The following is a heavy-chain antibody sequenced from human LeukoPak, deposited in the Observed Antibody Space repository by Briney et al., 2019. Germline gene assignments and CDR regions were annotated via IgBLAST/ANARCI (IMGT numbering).Heavy chain of an antibody. CDR1: GGSFSGYY. J-gene: IGHJ6*03. CDR3: ARRGLQYYYDSSGYLDYYYYMDV. V-gene: IGHV4-34*01. Sequence: SETLSLTCAVYGGSFSGYYWSWIRQPPGKGREWIGEINHSGSTNYNPSLKSRVTISVDTSKNQFSLKLSSVTAADTPVYYCARRGLQYYYDSSGYLDYYYYMDVWGKGTTVTISS. CDR2: INHSGST. D-gene: IGHD3-22*01.